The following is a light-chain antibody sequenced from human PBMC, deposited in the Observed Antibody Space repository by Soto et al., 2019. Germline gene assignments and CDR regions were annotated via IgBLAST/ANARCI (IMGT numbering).Light chain of an antibody. CDR3: QQYNAYPPT. V-gene: IGKV1-16*02. Sequence: DIQMTQSPSSVSASVGDRVTITCRASQGISSYLAWFQQKPGKAPKSLIYAASNLQSGVPSKFSGSGSGTDFTLTISGLQPEDVATYYCQQYNAYPPTFGGGTKVEI. CDR2: AAS. J-gene: IGKJ4*01. CDR1: QGISSY.